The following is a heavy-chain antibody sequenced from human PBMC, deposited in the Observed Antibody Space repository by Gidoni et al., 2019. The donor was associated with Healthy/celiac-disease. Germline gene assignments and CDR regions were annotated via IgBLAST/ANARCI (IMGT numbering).Heavy chain of an antibody. Sequence: EVQLVESGGGLIQPGGSLRLSCAASGFTVSSNYMSWVRQAPGKGLEWVSVIYSGGSTYYADSVKGRFTISRDNSKNTLYLQMNSLRAEDTAVYYCAREGASYYDSSGYGDAFDIWGQGTMVTVSS. CDR2: IYSGGST. D-gene: IGHD3-22*01. CDR3: AREGASYYDSSGYGDAFDI. J-gene: IGHJ3*02. CDR1: GFTVSSNY. V-gene: IGHV3-53*01.